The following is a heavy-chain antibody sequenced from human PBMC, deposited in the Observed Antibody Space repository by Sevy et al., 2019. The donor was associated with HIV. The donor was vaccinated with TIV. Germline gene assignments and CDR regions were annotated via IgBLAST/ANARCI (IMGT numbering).Heavy chain of an antibody. J-gene: IGHJ4*02. CDR2: INPNSGGT. Sequence: ASVKVSCKASGYTFTGYYMHWVRQAPGQGLAWMGWINPNSGGTNYAQKFQGRVTMTRDTSIRTAYMELSRLRSDDTAVYYCARAEETCRYYYDSSGYYQYYFDYWGQGTLVTVSS. D-gene: IGHD3-22*01. CDR1: GYTFTGYY. CDR3: ARAEETCRYYYDSSGYYQYYFDY. V-gene: IGHV1-2*02.